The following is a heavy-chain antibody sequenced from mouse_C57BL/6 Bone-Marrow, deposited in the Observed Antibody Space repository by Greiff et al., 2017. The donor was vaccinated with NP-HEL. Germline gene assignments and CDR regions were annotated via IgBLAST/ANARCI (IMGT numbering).Heavy chain of an antibody. CDR1: GFTFSSYG. CDR3: ARQVSFAY. V-gene: IGHV5-6*02. CDR2: ISSGGSYT. Sequence: DVKLVESGGDLVKPGGSLKLSCAASGFTFSSYGMSWVRQTPDKRLEWVATISSGGSYTYYPDSVKGRFTISRDNAKNTLYLQMSSLKSEDTAMYYCARQVSFAYWGQGTLVTVSA. D-gene: IGHD6-2*01. J-gene: IGHJ3*01.